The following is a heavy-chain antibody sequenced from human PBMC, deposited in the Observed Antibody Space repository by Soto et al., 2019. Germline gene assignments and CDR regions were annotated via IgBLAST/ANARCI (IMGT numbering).Heavy chain of an antibody. D-gene: IGHD2-15*01. CDR2: IHFSGST. J-gene: IGHJ5*02. V-gene: IGHV4-59*01. CDR1: GGSISGYY. Sequence: SETLSLTCTVSGGSISGYYWHWIRLPPGKGLEWIGYIHFSGSTNYNPSLKSRVTISVDTSKNQFSLKLSSVTTADTAVYYCAKAGGGPLNWFDPWGQGTLVTVSS. CDR3: AKAGGGPLNWFDP.